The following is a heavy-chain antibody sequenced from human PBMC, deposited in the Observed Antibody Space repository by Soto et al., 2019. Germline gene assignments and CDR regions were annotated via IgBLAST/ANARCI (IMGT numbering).Heavy chain of an antibody. V-gene: IGHV3-30-3*01. Sequence: QVQLVESGGGVVQPGRSLRLSCAASGFTLSSYAIHWDRQAPGKGLEWVAVISSDGSNKYYADSVKGRFTISRDNSKSTLYMQMNSLRAEGTAVYYCARTGYCLSTTCYFDYWGRGTLVTVSS. CDR2: ISSDGSNK. D-gene: IGHD2-2*01. CDR3: ARTGYCLSTTCYFDY. J-gene: IGHJ4*02. CDR1: GFTLSSYA.